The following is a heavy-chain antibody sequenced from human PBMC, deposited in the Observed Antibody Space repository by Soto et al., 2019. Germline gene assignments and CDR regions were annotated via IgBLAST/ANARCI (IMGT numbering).Heavy chain of an antibody. D-gene: IGHD3-3*01. J-gene: IGHJ6*02. Sequence: SETLSLTCTVSGGSISSGGYYWSWIRQHPGKGLEWIGYIYYSGSTYYNPSLRSRVTISVDTSKNQFSLKLSSVTAAATAVYYFARILGRNYYGMDVWGQGTTVTVSS. CDR3: ARILGRNYYGMDV. CDR2: IYYSGST. CDR1: GGSISSGGYY. V-gene: IGHV4-31*03.